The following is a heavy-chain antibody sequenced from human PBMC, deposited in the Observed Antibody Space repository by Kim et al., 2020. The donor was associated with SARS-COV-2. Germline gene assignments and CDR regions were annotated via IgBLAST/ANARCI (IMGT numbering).Heavy chain of an antibody. Sequence: GGSLRLSCAASGFTFRNSAMSWVRQAPGKGLEWVSGIFGSGSDTYYADSVKGRFTISRDNSQSTLYLQMNNLRAEDTAVYYCARHLHITTVTVSWDFYLWGGGTLVTVSS. V-gene: IGHV3-23*01. CDR2: IFGSGSDT. CDR1: GFTFRNSA. D-gene: IGHD2-21*01. CDR3: ARHLHITTVTVSWDFYL. J-gene: IGHJ2*01.